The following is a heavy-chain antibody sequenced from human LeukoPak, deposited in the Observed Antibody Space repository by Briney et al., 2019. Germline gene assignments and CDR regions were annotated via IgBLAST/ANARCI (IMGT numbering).Heavy chain of an antibody. CDR1: GGTFSSYT. V-gene: IGHV1-69*02. J-gene: IGHJ3*02. CDR2: IIPILGIA. Sequence: ASVKVSCKASGGTFSSYTISWVRQAPGQGLEWMGRIIPILGIANYAQKFQGRVTITADKSTSTAYMELSSLRSEDTAVYCCARVAATYDAFDIWGQGTMVTVSS. CDR3: ARVAATYDAFDI. D-gene: IGHD6-25*01.